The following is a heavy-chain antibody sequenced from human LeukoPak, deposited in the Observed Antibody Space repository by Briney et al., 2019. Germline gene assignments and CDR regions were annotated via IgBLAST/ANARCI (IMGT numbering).Heavy chain of an antibody. CDR1: GGTFSSYA. V-gene: IGHV1-69*13. CDR3: ARDRRYSSSSSWFDP. J-gene: IGHJ5*02. D-gene: IGHD6-6*01. CDR2: IIPIFGTA. Sequence: SVKVSCKASGGTFSSYAISWVRQAPGQGLEWMGGIIPIFGTADYAQKFQGRVTITADESTSTAYMELSSLRSEDTAVYYCARDRRYSSSSSWFDPWGQGTLVTVSS.